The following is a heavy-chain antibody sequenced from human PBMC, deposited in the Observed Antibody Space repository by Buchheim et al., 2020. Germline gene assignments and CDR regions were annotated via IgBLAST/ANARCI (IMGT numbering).Heavy chain of an antibody. Sequence: QVQLVQSGAEVKKPGASVKVSCKASGYTFTGYYMHWVRQAPGQGLEWMGWINPNSGGTYFAQKFQGRVTMTSDTSISTAYMELSSLRSEDTAMYYCAFLRGANSLDSWGQGTL. CDR3: AFLRGANSLDS. J-gene: IGHJ4*02. CDR2: INPNSGGT. V-gene: IGHV1-2*02. D-gene: IGHD4/OR15-4a*01. CDR1: GYTFTGYY.